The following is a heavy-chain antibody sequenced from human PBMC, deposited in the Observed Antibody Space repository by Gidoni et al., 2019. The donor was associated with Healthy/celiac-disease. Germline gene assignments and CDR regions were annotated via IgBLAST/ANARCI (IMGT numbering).Heavy chain of an antibody. CDR3: ARAVEGYYYDSSGYTYPDAFDI. J-gene: IGHJ3*02. CDR2: ISSSSSYI. V-gene: IGHV3-21*01. D-gene: IGHD3-22*01. Sequence: EVQLVESGGGLVKPGGSLRLSCAASGFPFSSYSMNWVRQAPGKGLEWVSSISSSSSYIYYADSVKGRFTISRDNAKNSLYLQMNSLRAEDTAVYYCARAVEGYYYDSSGYTYPDAFDIWGQGTMVTVSS. CDR1: GFPFSSYS.